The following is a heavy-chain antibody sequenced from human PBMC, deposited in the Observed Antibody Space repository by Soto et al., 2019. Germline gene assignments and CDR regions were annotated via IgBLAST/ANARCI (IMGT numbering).Heavy chain of an antibody. CDR3: ARLSEESSSSNYYYFYMDV. V-gene: IGHV1-8*01. CDR2: MNPQTGNT. J-gene: IGHJ6*03. Sequence: QVQLVQSGSEGKEPGASMKISCQASGYTFTRYYITWVRQATGQGLEWMGWMNPQTGNTAYAEKFQGRVTMTRSTSINTAYMELGALRSEDTAVYYCARLSEESSSSNYYYFYMDVWGKGSTVTVSS. CDR1: GYTFTRYY. D-gene: IGHD6-6*01.